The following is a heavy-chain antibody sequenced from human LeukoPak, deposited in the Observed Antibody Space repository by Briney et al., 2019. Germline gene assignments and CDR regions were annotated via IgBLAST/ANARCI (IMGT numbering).Heavy chain of an antibody. Sequence: ASVKVSCKASGYTFTGYYIHWVRQAPGQGLEWMGWINPNSGGTNYAQKFQGRSTMVRDTSINTAYLELSSLRFDDTAVYYCARDRPGGELVDYWGQGTLVTVSS. J-gene: IGHJ4*02. D-gene: IGHD1-7*01. CDR3: ARDRPGGELVDY. V-gene: IGHV1-2*02. CDR1: GYTFTGYY. CDR2: INPNSGGT.